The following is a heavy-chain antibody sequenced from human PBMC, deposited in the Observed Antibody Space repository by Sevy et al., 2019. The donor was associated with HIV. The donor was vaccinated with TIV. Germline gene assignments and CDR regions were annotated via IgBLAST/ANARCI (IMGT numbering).Heavy chain of an antibody. D-gene: IGHD4-17*01. CDR2: ISSSGGST. Sequence: GGSLRLSCAASGITLSSYAMSWVRQAPGKGLEWVSAISSSGGSTYYADSMKGRFTISRDNSRNTLYLQMNSLRAADTAVYYCAKDLYGDYSWGFDYWGLGTLVTVSS. V-gene: IGHV3-23*01. J-gene: IGHJ4*02. CDR1: GITLSSYA. CDR3: AKDLYGDYSWGFDY.